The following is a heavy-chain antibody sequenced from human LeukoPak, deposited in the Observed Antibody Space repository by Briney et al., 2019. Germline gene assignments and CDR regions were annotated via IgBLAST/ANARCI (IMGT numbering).Heavy chain of an antibody. CDR2: ISDSGGTI. D-gene: IGHD5-18*01. V-gene: IGHV3-48*02. J-gene: IGHJ4*02. Sequence: PRGSLRLSCAASGFTFGSYTMTWVRQAPGKGLEWVSYISDSGGTIYYADSVKGRFTISRDNAKNSLYFQMNSLRDEDTAVYYCARDGGSGYSFGPNFDYWGQGILVT. CDR1: GFTFGSYT. CDR3: ARDGGSGYSFGPNFDY.